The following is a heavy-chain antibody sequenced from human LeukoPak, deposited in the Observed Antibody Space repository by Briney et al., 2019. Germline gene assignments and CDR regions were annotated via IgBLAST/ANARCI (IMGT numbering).Heavy chain of an antibody. V-gene: IGHV1-46*01. Sequence: ASVKVSCKASGYTFTSHYIHWVRQAPGQGLEWMGIINPSGGRTSYAQKFQGRVTMTRDTSTSTVYMDLGSLGSDDTAVYYCARDGEYGTGSYYRGCFDYWGQGTLVTVSS. CDR2: INPSGGRT. J-gene: IGHJ4*02. D-gene: IGHD3-10*01. CDR1: GYTFTSHY. CDR3: ARDGEYGTGSYYRGCFDY.